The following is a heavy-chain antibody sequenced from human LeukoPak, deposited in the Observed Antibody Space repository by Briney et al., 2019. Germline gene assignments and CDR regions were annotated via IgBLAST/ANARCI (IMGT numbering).Heavy chain of an antibody. CDR2: ARNSGDTT. D-gene: IGHD3-16*01. V-gene: IGHV3-23*01. Sequence: GGSLRLSCAASGFIFGTFAMNWVRQAPGKGLECVAGARNSGDTTCYADSVRGRFTISRDNSKNTLYLQMYSLRAEDTAVYYCAKAQRGSARDAFDIWGQGTMVTVSS. CDR3: AKAQRGSARDAFDI. J-gene: IGHJ3*02. CDR1: GFIFGTFA.